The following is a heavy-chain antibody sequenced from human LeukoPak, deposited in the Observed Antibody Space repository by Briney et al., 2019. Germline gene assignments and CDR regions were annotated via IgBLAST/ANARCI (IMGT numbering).Heavy chain of an antibody. CDR2: IGTTGDT. D-gene: IGHD6-13*01. CDR3: ARRIAGENWFDL. CDR1: GFIFSDFD. J-gene: IGHJ5*02. Sequence: GGSLRLSCAASGFIFSDFDMHWVRQVTGKGLEWVSAIGTTGDTYYPGSVKGRFTISRENAKNSLYLQMNSLRVEDTAVYYCARRIAGENWFDLWGQGTLVTVSS. V-gene: IGHV3-13*04.